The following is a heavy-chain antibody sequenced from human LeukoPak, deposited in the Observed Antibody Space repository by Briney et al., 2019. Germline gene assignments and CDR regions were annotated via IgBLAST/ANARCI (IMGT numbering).Heavy chain of an antibody. CDR1: GFPFSSYA. J-gene: IGHJ5*02. D-gene: IGHD3-22*01. V-gene: IGHV3-23*01. Sequence: GGSLRLSCAASGFPFSSYAMTWVRQAPGKGLEWVSSISGSGGSTYYADSVKGRFTISRDNSKNTLYLQMNSLRAEDTAVYYCAKAPLYSSGYYNWFDPWGQGTLVTVSS. CDR2: ISGSGGST. CDR3: AKAPLYSSGYYNWFDP.